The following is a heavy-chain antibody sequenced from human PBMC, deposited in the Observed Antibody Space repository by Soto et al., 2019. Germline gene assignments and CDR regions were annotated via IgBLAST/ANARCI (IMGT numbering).Heavy chain of an antibody. V-gene: IGHV6-1*01. Sequence: SQTLSLPCAISGDSVSSNSAAWNWIRQSPSRGLEWLGRTYYRSKWYNDYAVSVKSRITINPDTSKNQFSLQLNSVTPEDTAVYYCARGALQLVGGWWYYGMDVWGQGTTVTVSS. J-gene: IGHJ6*02. D-gene: IGHD6-6*01. CDR3: ARGALQLVGGWWYYGMDV. CDR1: GDSVSSNSAA. CDR2: TYYRSKWYN.